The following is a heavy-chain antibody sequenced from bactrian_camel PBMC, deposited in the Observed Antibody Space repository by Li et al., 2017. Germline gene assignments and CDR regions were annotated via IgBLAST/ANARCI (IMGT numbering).Heavy chain of an antibody. V-gene: IGHV3S53*01. CDR2: INSIGGT. CDR1: GYIRF. CDR3: AAGCRTGVWSWVTPNY. J-gene: IGHJ4*01. D-gene: IGHD5*01. Sequence: VQLVESGGGSVEAGGSLNPSCTYQGYIRFMAWFRQAPGKEREKVATINSIGGTTYVDSVKGRFTISRDNAKNTLYLQMTSLKPEDSAMYYCAAGCRTGVWSWVTPNYWGQGTQVTVS.